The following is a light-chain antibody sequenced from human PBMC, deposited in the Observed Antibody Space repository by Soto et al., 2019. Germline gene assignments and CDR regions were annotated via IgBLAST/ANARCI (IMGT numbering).Light chain of an antibody. CDR1: SSDVGGYKY. J-gene: IGLJ2*01. Sequence: QSVLTQPASVSGSPGQSITISCTGTSSDVGGYKYVSWYQQHPGKGPKLMIYEVSNRPSGVSDRFSGSKSGNTASLTISGLQAEDEADYYCCSLEGSNALVVFGGGTKVTVL. CDR2: EVS. V-gene: IGLV2-14*01. CDR3: CSLEGSNALVV.